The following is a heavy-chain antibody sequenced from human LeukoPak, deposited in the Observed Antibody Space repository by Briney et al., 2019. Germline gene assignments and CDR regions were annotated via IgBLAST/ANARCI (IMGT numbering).Heavy chain of an antibody. J-gene: IGHJ4*02. CDR2: ISGSGDRK. Sequence: GALRLSCAASGFTFTISAMAWVRQAPGKGLEWVSGISGSGDRKDYADSVKGRVTISRDNRKNTLHLEMNSLRVEDTAVYYCAKEGGYSSTWYWGQGTLVTVSS. D-gene: IGHD6-13*01. V-gene: IGHV3-23*01. CDR3: AKEGGYSSTWY. CDR1: GFTFTISA.